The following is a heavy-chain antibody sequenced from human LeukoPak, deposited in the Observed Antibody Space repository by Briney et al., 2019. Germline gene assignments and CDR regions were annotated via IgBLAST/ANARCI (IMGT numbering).Heavy chain of an antibody. Sequence: SETLSLTCTVPGGSISGYYWSWIRQPAGKGLEWIGRIYTSGSTNYNPSLKSRVTMSVDTSKNQFSLKLSSVTAADTAVYYCARDSNYSGIDYWGQGTLVTVSS. J-gene: IGHJ4*02. V-gene: IGHV4-4*07. CDR2: IYTSGST. D-gene: IGHD1-26*01. CDR1: GGSISGYY. CDR3: ARDSNYSGIDY.